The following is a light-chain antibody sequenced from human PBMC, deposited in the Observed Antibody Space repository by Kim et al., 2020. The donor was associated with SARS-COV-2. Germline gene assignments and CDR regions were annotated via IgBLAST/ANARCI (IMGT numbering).Light chain of an antibody. CDR3: QQYESVPLT. CDR1: QDIRSY. J-gene: IGKJ4*01. Sequence: DIQMTQSPSSLSASIGDRVTITCRASQDIRSYLTWYQQKPGKAPNLLINDASTLEIGVPQRFSGSGSGTDFSLTIASLQPEDVAKYYCQQYESVPLTFGGGTKVDIK. V-gene: IGKV1-33*01. CDR2: DAS.